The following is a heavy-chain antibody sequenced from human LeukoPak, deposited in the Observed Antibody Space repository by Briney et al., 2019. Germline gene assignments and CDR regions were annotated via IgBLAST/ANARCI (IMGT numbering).Heavy chain of an antibody. Sequence: GGSLRLSCAAFGFSFSNAWMNWVRQAPGKGLEWVGRIKSKASGGSTDYAAPVKGRFTISRDDSKNTLYLQMNSLKIEDTAVYYCTWGSYRDQLDYWGQGTPVTVSS. D-gene: IGHD3-16*02. CDR1: GFSFSNAW. CDR2: IKSKASGGST. CDR3: TWGSYRDQLDY. J-gene: IGHJ4*02. V-gene: IGHV3-15*01.